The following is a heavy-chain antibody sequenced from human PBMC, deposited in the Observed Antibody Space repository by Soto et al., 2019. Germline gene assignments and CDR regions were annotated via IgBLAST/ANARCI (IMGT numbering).Heavy chain of an antibody. D-gene: IGHD1-7*01. J-gene: IGHJ4*02. CDR2: IWYDGSNK. Sequence: PGGSLRLSCAASGFTFSSYGMHWVRQAPGKGLEWVAVIWYDGSNKYYADSVKGRFTISRDNSKNTLYLQMNSLRAEDTAVYYCARDITGTTGVYDYWGQGTLVTVSS. V-gene: IGHV3-33*01. CDR3: ARDITGTTGVYDY. CDR1: GFTFSSYG.